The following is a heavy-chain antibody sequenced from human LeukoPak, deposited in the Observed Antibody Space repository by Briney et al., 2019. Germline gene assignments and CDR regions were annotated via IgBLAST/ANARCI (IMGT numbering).Heavy chain of an antibody. V-gene: IGHV4-39*07. J-gene: IGHJ4*02. D-gene: IGHD2-2*01. CDR3: ASLVPAAMVDY. CDR2: IYYSGST. CDR1: GGSISSSSYY. Sequence: SETLSLTCTVPGGSISSSSYYWGWIRQPPGKGLEWIGSIYYSGSTYYNPSLKSRVTISVDTSKNQFSLKLSSVTAADTAVYYCASLVPAAMVDYWGQGTLVTVSS.